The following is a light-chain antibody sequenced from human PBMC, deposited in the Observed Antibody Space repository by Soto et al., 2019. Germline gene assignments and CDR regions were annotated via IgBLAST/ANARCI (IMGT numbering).Light chain of an antibody. J-gene: IGKJ2*01. CDR2: GAS. Sequence: EIVLTQSPGTLSLSPGERATLSCRASQTIATSSVDWFQQRPGQAPRLLIYGASNRATGIPVRFSGSGSGTDFTLTISRLEPEDFAVFYCQQSSSSPHTFGQGTKLEIK. V-gene: IGKV3-20*01. CDR1: QTIATSS. CDR3: QQSSSSPHT.